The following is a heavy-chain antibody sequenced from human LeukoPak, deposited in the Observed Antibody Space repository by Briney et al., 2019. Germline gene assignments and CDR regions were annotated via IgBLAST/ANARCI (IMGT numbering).Heavy chain of an antibody. CDR1: GGSISSSSYY. V-gene: IGHV4-39*07. CDR3: ARAEDDNYYYYMDV. Sequence: SETLSLTCTVSGGSISSSSYYWGWIRQPPGKGLEWIGSIYYSGSTYYNPSLKSRVTISVDTSKNQFSLKLSSVPAADTAVYYCARAEDDNYYYYMDVWGKGTTVTVSS. CDR2: IYYSGST. D-gene: IGHD1-1*01. J-gene: IGHJ6*03.